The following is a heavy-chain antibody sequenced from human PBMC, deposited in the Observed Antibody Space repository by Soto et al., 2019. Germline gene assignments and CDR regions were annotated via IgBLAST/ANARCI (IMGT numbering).Heavy chain of an antibody. V-gene: IGHV3-30-3*01. D-gene: IGHD2-2*01. CDR1: GFTFSTYA. CDR2: MSYDGSNT. CDR3: ARDQGRSITCQLDY. Sequence: GGSLRLSCAVSGFTFSTYAMHWVRQAPGKGLEWVAVMSYDGSNTYYADSVKGRFTISRDNMLYLQMNSLRAEDTAVYYCARDQGRSITCQLDYWGQGTLVTVSS. J-gene: IGHJ4*02.